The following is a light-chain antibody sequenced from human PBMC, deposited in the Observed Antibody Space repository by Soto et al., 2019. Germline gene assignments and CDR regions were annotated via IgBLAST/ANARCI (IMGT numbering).Light chain of an antibody. J-gene: IGKJ1*01. CDR1: QSISSSY. CDR3: QQYSISLWT. V-gene: IGKV3-20*01. CDR2: GAS. Sequence: EIVLTQSPGTLSLSPGKRATLSCRASQSISSSYLAWYQQNPGQAPRLLVYGASSRATGIPDRFSGSGSGTDFTLTISRLELDYFATYYCQQYSISLWTFGQVTEV.